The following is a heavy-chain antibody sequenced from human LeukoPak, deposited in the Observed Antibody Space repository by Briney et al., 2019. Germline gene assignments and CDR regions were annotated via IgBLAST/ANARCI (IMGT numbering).Heavy chain of an antibody. Sequence: GASVKVSCKASGYTFTGYYMHWVRQAPGQGLEWMGWINPNSGGTNYAQKFQGRVTMTRDTSISTAYMELSRLRSDDTAVYYCARGRGQWELLVPFDYWGQGTLVTVSS. V-gene: IGHV1-2*02. CDR2: INPNSGGT. D-gene: IGHD1-26*01. J-gene: IGHJ4*02. CDR3: ARGRGQWELLVPFDY. CDR1: GYTFTGYY.